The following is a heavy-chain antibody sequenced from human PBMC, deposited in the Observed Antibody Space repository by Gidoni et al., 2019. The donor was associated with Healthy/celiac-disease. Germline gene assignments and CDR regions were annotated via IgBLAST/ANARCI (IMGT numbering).Heavy chain of an antibody. CDR2: ISSSSSTI. CDR1: GFPFSRYS. V-gene: IGHV3-48*02. D-gene: IGHD2-21*02. J-gene: IGHJ4*02. CDR3: ARDLAYCGGDCYGDFDY. Sequence: EVQLVESGGGLVQPGGSLRLSWAASGFPFSRYSMNWVRLAPGKGLEWVSYISSSSSTIYYADSVKGRFTISRDKAKNSLYLQMNSLRDEDTAVYYCARDLAYCGGDCYGDFDYWGQGTLVTVSS.